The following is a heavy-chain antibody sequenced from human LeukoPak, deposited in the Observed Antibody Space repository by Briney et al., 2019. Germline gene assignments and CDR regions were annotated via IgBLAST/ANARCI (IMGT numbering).Heavy chain of an antibody. CDR2: ISAYNGNT. J-gene: IGHJ4*02. CDR1: GYTFTSYG. CDR3: ARDVYFGVVITSSDFDY. D-gene: IGHD3-3*01. V-gene: IGHV1-18*01. Sequence: VAPVKVSCKASGYTFTSYGISWVRQAPGQGLEWMGWISAYNGNTNYAQKLQGRVTMTTDTSTSTAYMELRSLRSDDTAVYYCARDVYFGVVITSSDFDYWGQGTLVTVSS.